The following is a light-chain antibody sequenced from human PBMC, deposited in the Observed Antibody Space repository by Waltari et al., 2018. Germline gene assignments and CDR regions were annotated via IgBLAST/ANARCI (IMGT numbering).Light chain of an antibody. Sequence: QSALTQPASVSGSPGQSITISCTGTSSDVGGYNYVSCYQQHPGKAPKLMVYEVSNRPSGVSNRVSGSKSGNTASLTISGLQAEDEADYYCSSYTSSSTWVFGGGTKLTVL. CDR1: SSDVGGYNY. V-gene: IGLV2-14*01. CDR3: SSYTSSSTWV. J-gene: IGLJ3*02. CDR2: EVS.